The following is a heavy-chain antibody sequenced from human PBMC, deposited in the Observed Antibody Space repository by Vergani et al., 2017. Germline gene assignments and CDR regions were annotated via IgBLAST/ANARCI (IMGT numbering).Heavy chain of an antibody. CDR2: MSADKGNT. D-gene: IGHD4-17*01. CDR3: AGDGGGGDYGDYVRVFDY. V-gene: IGHV1-18*01. J-gene: IGHJ4*02. Sequence: QVQLVQSGAEVKKPGASVKVSCKASGYTFTSYGISWVRQAPGQGLEWMGWMSADKGNTNYAQKIQGRVTMTTDTTTSTGYMELRSLRSDDTAVYYCAGDGGGGDYGDYVRVFDYWGQGTLVTVSS. CDR1: GYTFTSYG.